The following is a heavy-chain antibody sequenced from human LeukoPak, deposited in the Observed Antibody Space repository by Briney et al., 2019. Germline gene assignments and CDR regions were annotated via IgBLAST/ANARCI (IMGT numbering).Heavy chain of an antibody. CDR3: ARHLNTAMGHQIDY. Sequence: PSETLSLTCTVSGGSISSSNFYWGWIRQPPGKGLEWIGSIHYTGSSYYNPSQQSRVTISVDTSKNQVYLKLSSVTAADTAVYYCARHLNTAMGHQIDYWGQGTLVTVSS. CDR1: GGSISSSNFY. D-gene: IGHD5-18*01. V-gene: IGHV4-39*01. J-gene: IGHJ4*02. CDR2: IHYTGSS.